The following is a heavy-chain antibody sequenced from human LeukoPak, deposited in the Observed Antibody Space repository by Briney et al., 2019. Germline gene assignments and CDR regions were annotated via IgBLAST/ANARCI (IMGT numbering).Heavy chain of an antibody. CDR3: AYSSSWYSIDY. V-gene: IGHV3-66*01. CDR1: GFTVSSNY. J-gene: IGHJ4*02. D-gene: IGHD6-13*01. Sequence: GGSLRLSCAASGFTVSSNYMSWVRQAPGKGLEWVSVIYSGGSTYYADSVKGRFTISRDNSKNTLYLQMNSLRAEDTAVHYCAYSSSWYSIDYWGQGTLVTVSS. CDR2: IYSGGST.